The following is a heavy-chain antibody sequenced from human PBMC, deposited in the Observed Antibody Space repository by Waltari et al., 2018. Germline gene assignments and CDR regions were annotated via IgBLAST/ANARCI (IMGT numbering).Heavy chain of an antibody. CDR3: ARGIGGYALDY. Sequence: QVQLVQSGAEVKKPGSSVKVSCKASGGTFSSYAISWVRQAPGQGLEWMGRTNPIFVPANNQQKFQGRVTITAEKSTGTAYMELSSLGSEDTAVYYWARGIGGYALDYWGQGTLVTVSS. V-gene: IGHV1-69*13. CDR2: TNPIFVPA. J-gene: IGHJ4*02. D-gene: IGHD2-8*01. CDR1: GGTFSSYA.